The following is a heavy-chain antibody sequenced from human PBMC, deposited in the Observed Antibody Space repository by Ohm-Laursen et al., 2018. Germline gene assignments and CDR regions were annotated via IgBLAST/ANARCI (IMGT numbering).Heavy chain of an antibody. D-gene: IGHD5-18*01. CDR3: AKRGTAMVTYYFDY. Sequence: SLRLSCAASGFTFSDYYMSWVRQAPGKGLKWVSAISGSGGSTYYADSVKGRFTISRDDSKNTLYLQMNSLRAEDTAVYYCAKRGTAMVTYYFDYWGQGTLVTVSS. CDR1: GFTFSDYY. J-gene: IGHJ4*02. CDR2: ISGSGGST. V-gene: IGHV3-23*01.